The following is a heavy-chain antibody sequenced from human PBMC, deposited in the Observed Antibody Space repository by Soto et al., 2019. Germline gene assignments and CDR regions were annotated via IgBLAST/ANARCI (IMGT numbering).Heavy chain of an antibody. CDR1: GYTFTGYY. CDR3: ARGVRNNYDILTGSDFDP. D-gene: IGHD3-9*01. Sequence: ASVKVSCKASGYTFTGYYMHWVRQAPGQGLEWMGWINPNSGGTNYAQKFQGWVTMTRDTSISTAYMELSRLRSDDTAVYYCARGVRNNYDILTGSDFDPWGQGTLVTFSS. CDR2: INPNSGGT. J-gene: IGHJ5*02. V-gene: IGHV1-2*04.